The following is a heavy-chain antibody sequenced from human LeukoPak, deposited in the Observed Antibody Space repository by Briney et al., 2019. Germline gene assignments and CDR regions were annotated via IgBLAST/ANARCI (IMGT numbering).Heavy chain of an antibody. CDR3: ARGQYSSGWYEEDDYYYGMDV. Sequence: PGGSLRLSCAASGFTFSSYEMNWVRQAPGKGLEWVSYISSSGSTIYYADSVKGRFTISRDNAKNSLYLQMNSLRAEDTAAYYCARGQYSSGWYEEDDYYYGMDVWGKGTTVTVSS. V-gene: IGHV3-48*03. CDR1: GFTFSSYE. D-gene: IGHD6-19*01. J-gene: IGHJ6*04. CDR2: ISSSGSTI.